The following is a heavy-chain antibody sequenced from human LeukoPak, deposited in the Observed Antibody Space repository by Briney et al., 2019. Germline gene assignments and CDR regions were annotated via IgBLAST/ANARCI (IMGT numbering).Heavy chain of an antibody. CDR2: ISYDGSNK. J-gene: IGHJ4*02. Sequence: PGGSLRLSCAASGFTFSSYAMHWARQAPGKGLEWVAVISYDGSNKYYADSVKGRFTISRDNSKNTLYLQMNSLRAEDTAVYYCARFGGSFDYWGQGTLVTVSS. CDR3: ARFGGSFDY. D-gene: IGHD3-10*01. V-gene: IGHV3-30-3*01. CDR1: GFTFSSYA.